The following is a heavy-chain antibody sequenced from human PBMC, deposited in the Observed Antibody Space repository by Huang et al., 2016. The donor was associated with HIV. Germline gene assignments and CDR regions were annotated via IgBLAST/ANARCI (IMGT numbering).Heavy chain of an antibody. Sequence: QVHLVQSGAEVKKPGSSVKVSCKASGDSFTSLPINWVRQAPGQGLEWLGGLVPMIVSATYGKKFRGRGTISADESTSTSYMELSRLRSDDTAMYYCATSTPMLGESGGWSGKVVITENVPYVDWGQGTLVTVSS. CDR1: GDSFTSLP. V-gene: IGHV1-69*01. CDR2: LVPMIVSA. D-gene: IGHD3-22*01. CDR3: ATSTPMLGESGGWSGKVVITENVPYVD. J-gene: IGHJ4*02.